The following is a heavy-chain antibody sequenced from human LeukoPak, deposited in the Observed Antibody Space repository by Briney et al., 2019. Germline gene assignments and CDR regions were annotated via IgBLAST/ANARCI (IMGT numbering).Heavy chain of an antibody. CDR2: IRNEGTNK. CDR1: GFTFSNHG. J-gene: IGHJ4*02. Sequence: GGSLTLSCAAPGFTFSNHGMQSVRQAAANGLEWVAFIRNEGTNKNYAECRNGQFTIYRDNTKNTLYLQMDSLRSEYTAVVYCAICNCDVDRSGSYDFDFWDKGTRVTVSS. V-gene: IGHV3-30*02. CDR3: AICNCDVDRSGSYDFDF. D-gene: IGHD3-22*01.